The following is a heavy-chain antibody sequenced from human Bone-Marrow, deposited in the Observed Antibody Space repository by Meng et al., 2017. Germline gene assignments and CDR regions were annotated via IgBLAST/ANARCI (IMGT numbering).Heavy chain of an antibody. CDR1: GFIFSSYG. D-gene: IGHD3-22*01. Sequence: GESLKISCAASGFIFSSYGMHWVRQAPGKGLEWVAVIWYDGSNKYYADSVKGRFTISRDNSKNTLYLQMNSLRAEDTAVYYCARDFQYYYDSSGYDYWGQGTLVTVSS. J-gene: IGHJ4*02. CDR2: IWYDGSNK. CDR3: ARDFQYYYDSSGYDY. V-gene: IGHV3-33*01.